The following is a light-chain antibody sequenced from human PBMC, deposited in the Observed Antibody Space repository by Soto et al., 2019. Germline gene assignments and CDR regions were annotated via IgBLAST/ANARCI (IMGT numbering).Light chain of an antibody. V-gene: IGKV1-39*01. J-gene: IGKJ1*01. CDR1: QIISTY. Sequence: DIQMTQSPSSLSASVGDRVTITCWASQIISTYLNWYQQKPGKAPKLLIYAASSLRSGVPSRFSGSGSGTDFPLTISSLQPEDLAAYYCQQSDSSPWTLGQGTKVEIK. CDR3: QQSDSSPWT. CDR2: AAS.